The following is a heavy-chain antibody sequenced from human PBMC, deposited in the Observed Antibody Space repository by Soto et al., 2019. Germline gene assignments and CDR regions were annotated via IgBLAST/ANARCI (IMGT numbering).Heavy chain of an antibody. CDR1: GFTFSSYG. J-gene: IGHJ6*03. V-gene: IGHV3-33*05. D-gene: IGHD3-10*01. CDR2: LSYDGSNE. Sequence: QVQLVESGGGVVQPGTSLRLSCAASGFTFSSYGLHWVRQAPGKGLEWVAVLSYDGSNEFYGDSVKGRFTISRDNFKNTLYLQMNSLRAEDTAVYYCAKWFGEPYYYYFYMDVWGKGTTVTVSS. CDR3: AKWFGEPYYYYFYMDV.